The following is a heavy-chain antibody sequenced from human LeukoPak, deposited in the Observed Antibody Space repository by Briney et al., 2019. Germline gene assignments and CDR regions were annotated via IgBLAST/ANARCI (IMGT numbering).Heavy chain of an antibody. Sequence: ASVKVSCKASGYTFTDYYMHWVRQAPGQGFEWMGWINPNDSDTNYAQKFQGRVTMTRDTSISTAHMEVSRLRSDDTAVYYCARANFLYCSSSTCLFDYWGQGTLVTVSS. V-gene: IGHV1-2*02. CDR1: GYTFTDYY. CDR2: INPNDSDT. J-gene: IGHJ4*02. CDR3: ARANFLYCSSSTCLFDY. D-gene: IGHD2-2*01.